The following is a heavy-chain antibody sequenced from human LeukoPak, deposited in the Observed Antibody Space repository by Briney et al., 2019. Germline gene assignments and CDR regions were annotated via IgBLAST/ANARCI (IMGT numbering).Heavy chain of an antibody. Sequence: ASVKVSCKASGNIFTGYYLHWVRQAPGQGLEWMGWINPNGGGPKYAPKFQGRVTMTRDTSINTVYMELSRLRSDDTAVYYCARAMFDYWGQGTLVTVPS. CDR1: GNIFTGYY. CDR2: INPNGGGP. J-gene: IGHJ4*02. CDR3: ARAMFDY. V-gene: IGHV1-2*02.